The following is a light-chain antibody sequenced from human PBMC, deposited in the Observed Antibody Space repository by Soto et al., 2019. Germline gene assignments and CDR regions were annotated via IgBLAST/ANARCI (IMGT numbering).Light chain of an antibody. CDR1: SGSVSTSYY. V-gene: IGLV8-61*01. Sequence: QTVVTQEPSFSVSPGGTVTLTCGLSSGSVSTSYYPSWYQQTPGQAPRTLIYSTNTRSSGAHDRFAGSILGNKAALTITGAQADDESDYCCVLYIGSGIWVFGGGTKLTVL. CDR2: STN. CDR3: VLYIGSGIWV. J-gene: IGLJ3*02.